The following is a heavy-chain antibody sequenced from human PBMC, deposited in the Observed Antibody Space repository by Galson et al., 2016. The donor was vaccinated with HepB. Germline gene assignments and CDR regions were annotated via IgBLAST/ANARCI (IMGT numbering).Heavy chain of an antibody. V-gene: IGHV4-34*01. Sequence: LSLTCGVSGGSFSGYYWNWIRQPPGKGLEWIGEIYHSGSTNYKPSLKSRVSISVDKSKNQFSLKLTSVTAADTAVYYCARTGLRRDGVVVMRYFDYWGQGTLVTVSS. J-gene: IGHJ4*02. CDR1: GGSFSGYY. D-gene: IGHD3-22*01. CDR2: IYHSGST. CDR3: ARTGLRRDGVVVMRYFDY.